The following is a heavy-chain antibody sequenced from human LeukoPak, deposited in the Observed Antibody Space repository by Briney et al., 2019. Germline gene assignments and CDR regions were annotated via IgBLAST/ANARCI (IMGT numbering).Heavy chain of an antibody. CDR3: ARELPGDSRDDY. CDR2: ISSSGSTI. D-gene: IGHD6-13*01. V-gene: IGHV3-11*01. Sequence: GGSLRLPCAASGFTFSDYYMSWIRQAPGKGLERVSYISSSGSTIYYAVSVKGRFTISRDNTKISLYLQMNSLRAEAAAVYSWARELPGDSRDDYWGQGTLVTVSS. J-gene: IGHJ4*02. CDR1: GFTFSDYY.